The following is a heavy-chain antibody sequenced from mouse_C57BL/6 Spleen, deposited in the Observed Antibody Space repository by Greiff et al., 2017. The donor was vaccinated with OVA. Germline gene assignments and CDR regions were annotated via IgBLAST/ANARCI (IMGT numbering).Heavy chain of an antibody. CDR2: ISDGGSYT. D-gene: IGHD3-2*02. CDR1: GFTFSSYA. J-gene: IGHJ2*01. V-gene: IGHV5-4*03. CDR3: ARGLRLRYFDY. Sequence: EVKLMESGGGLVKPGGSLKLSCAASGFTFSSYAMSWVRQTPEKRLEWVATISDGGSYTYYPDNVKGRFTISRDNAKNNLYLQMSHLKSEDTARYYCARGLRLRYFDYWGQGTTLTVSS.